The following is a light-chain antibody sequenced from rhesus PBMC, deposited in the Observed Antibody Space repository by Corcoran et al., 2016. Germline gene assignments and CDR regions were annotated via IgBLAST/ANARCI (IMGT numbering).Light chain of an antibody. V-gene: IGKV1-22*01. CDR3: QQYSSSPYS. Sequence: DIQMTQSPSSLSASVGDTVTITCRASQSISSWLAWYQQKPGKAPKLLIDKASTLQSGVPSRFSGSGSGTDFTLTISSLQSEEFATYYCQQYSSSPYSFAQGTKVEIK. J-gene: IGKJ2*01. CDR1: QSISSW. CDR2: KAS.